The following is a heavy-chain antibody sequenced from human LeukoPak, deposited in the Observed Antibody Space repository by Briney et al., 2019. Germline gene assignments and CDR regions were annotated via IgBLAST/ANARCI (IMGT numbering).Heavy chain of an antibody. CDR3: ARKSASGNYPLDY. V-gene: IGHV3-23*01. J-gene: IGHJ4*02. D-gene: IGHD3-10*01. CDR2: MSADSATT. CDR1: GFNFGSYS. Sequence: GGSLRLSCAASGFNFGSYSMTWVRQAPGKGLEWVSVMSADSATTFYADSVKGRFTISRDNAKNTVFLQMSSLRAEDTALYYCARKSASGNYPLDYWGQGTLVTVPS.